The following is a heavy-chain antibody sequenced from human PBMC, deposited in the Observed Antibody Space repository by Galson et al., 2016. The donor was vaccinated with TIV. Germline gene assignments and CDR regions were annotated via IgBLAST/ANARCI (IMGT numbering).Heavy chain of an antibody. CDR2: FIHSFELT. V-gene: IGHV1-69*04. CDR3: ATARYDSGGYRNLYGMDV. Sequence: SVKVSCKASGGTFDNYAINWVRQAPGQGLEWMGRFIHSFELTNYARKSQDRVTITGDKATSTAYMELNSLRSDDTAVDYCATARYDSGGYRNLYGMDVWGQGTTVTVSS. D-gene: IGHD3-22*01. J-gene: IGHJ6*02. CDR1: GGTFDNYA.